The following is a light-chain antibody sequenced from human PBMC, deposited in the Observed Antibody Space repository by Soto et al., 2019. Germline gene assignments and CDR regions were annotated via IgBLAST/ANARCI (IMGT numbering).Light chain of an antibody. CDR1: QSVSSTY. J-gene: IGKJ1*01. V-gene: IGKV3-20*01. CDR2: GAS. Sequence: EIMLTQSPGTLSLSPGERATLSCRASQSVSSTYLAWYQQKPGQAPRLLIYGASSRATGIPDRFSGSGSGTDFTLTIGRLEPEDIAVYYCQQYGSSPRTFGQGTKVEVK. CDR3: QQYGSSPRT.